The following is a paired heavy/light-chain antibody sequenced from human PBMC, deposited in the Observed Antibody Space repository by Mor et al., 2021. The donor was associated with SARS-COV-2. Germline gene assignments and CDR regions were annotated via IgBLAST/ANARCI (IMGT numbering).Light chain of an antibody. Sequence: DIQMTQSPSSVSASVGDRVTITCRASQGIKSWLAWYQQKPGKAPKLLIYAASRLQSGVPSSFSGSGSGTDFTLTIYSLQPEDFATYYCQQTNSFPPTFGQGTKVEIK. CDR2: AAS. J-gene: IGKJ1*01. V-gene: IGKV1-12*01. CDR3: QQTNSFPPT. CDR1: QGIKSW.
Heavy chain of an antibody. Sequence: EVQVVESGGGLVQPGGSLRLSCSASGFTFSNYAMHWVRQAPGKGLEYVSGISGNGGDIYYADSVKGRFTISRDNSKNTMYVQMSSLRTEDTAVYYCVKVTTSGWFVLSMDVWGQGTTVTVSS. CDR2: ISGNGGDI. CDR1: GFTFSNYA. CDR3: VKVTTSGWFVLSMDV. V-gene: IGHV3-64D*08. J-gene: IGHJ6*02. D-gene: IGHD6-19*01.